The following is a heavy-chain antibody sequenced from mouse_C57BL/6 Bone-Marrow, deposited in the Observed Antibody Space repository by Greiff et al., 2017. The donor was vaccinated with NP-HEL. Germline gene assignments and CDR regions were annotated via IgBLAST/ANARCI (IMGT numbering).Heavy chain of an antibody. CDR3: AREGGYYAAWFAY. V-gene: IGHV3-6*01. CDR1: GYSITSGYY. CDR2: ISYDGSN. Sequence: VQLKESGPGLVKPSQSLSLTCSVTGYSITSGYYWNWIRQFPGNKLEWMGYISYDGSNNYNPSLKNRISITRDTSKNQFFLKLNSVTTEDTATYYGAREGGYYAAWFAYWGQGTLVTVSA. J-gene: IGHJ3*01. D-gene: IGHD2-3*01.